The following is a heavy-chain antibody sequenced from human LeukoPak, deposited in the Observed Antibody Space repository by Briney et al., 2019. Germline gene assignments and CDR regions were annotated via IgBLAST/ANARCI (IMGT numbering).Heavy chain of an antibody. Sequence: QPGGSLRLSCAASGFTFSSYAMSWVRQAPGKGLEWVSAISGSGGSTYYADSVKGRFTISRDNSKNTLYLQMNSLRAEDTAVYYCAKGYDSSGYSAAWSDPWGQGTLVTVSS. D-gene: IGHD3-22*01. V-gene: IGHV3-23*01. CDR3: AKGYDSSGYSAAWSDP. CDR2: ISGSGGST. CDR1: GFTFSSYA. J-gene: IGHJ5*02.